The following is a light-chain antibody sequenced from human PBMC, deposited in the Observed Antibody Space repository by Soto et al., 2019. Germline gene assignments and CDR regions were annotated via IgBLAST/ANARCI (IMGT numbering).Light chain of an antibody. CDR2: LGS. J-gene: IGKJ1*01. V-gene: IGKV2-28*01. CDR3: MQALQTPA. Sequence: IVMTQSPLSLPVTPGEPASISCRSSQSLLHSNGYNYLDWYLQKPGQSPQLLIYLGSNRASGVPDRFSGSGSGTDFTLKISRVEAEDVGVYYCMQALQTPAFGQGTKV. CDR1: QSLLHSNGYNY.